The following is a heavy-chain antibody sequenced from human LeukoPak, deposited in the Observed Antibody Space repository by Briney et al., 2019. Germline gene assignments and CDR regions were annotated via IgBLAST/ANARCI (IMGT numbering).Heavy chain of an antibody. CDR3: ARDFDY. CDR2: TYYRSKWYN. V-gene: IGHV6-1*01. Sequence: SQTLSLTCAISGDSVSSDSAAWNWIRQSPSRGLKWLGRTYYRSKWYNDYAESVKTRITINSDTSKNQFSLHLKSVTPEDTAVYYCARDFDYWGQGTLVTVSS. J-gene: IGHJ4*02. CDR1: GDSVSSDSAA.